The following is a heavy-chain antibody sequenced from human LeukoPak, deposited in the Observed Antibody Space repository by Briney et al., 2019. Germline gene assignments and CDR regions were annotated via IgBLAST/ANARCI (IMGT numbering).Heavy chain of an antibody. Sequence: SETLSLTCTVSGGSISSGGYYWSWIRQPPGKGLEWIGYIYHSGSTYYNPSLKSRVTISVDRSKNQFSLKLSSVTAADTAVYYCARRVAAAGTGWFDPWGQGTLVTVSS. CDR1: GGSISSGGYY. CDR3: ARRVAAAGTGWFDP. J-gene: IGHJ5*02. D-gene: IGHD6-13*01. CDR2: IYHSGST. V-gene: IGHV4-30-2*01.